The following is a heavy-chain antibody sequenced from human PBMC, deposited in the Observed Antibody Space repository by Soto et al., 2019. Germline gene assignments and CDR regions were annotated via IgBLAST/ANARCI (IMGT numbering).Heavy chain of an antibody. CDR3: ARDGDPGYSFWSGPLGGGRFDP. CDR2: IVPLFGTA. J-gene: IGHJ5*02. V-gene: IGHV1-69*12. D-gene: IGHD3-3*01. Sequence: QVQLVQPGAGVKEPGSSVNVSCKTSGGTFGNTAVTWVRQVPGQGLEWTGGIVPLFGTANYAQKFRGRVMITADESTSTAYMDLSSLRSDDTAIYYCARDGDPGYSFWSGPLGGGRFDPWGQGTLVTVSS. CDR1: GGTFGNTA.